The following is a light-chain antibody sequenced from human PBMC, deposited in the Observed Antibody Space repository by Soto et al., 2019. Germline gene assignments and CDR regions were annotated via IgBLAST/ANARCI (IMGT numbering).Light chain of an antibody. CDR2: AAS. CDR1: QSITSY. J-gene: IGKJ1*01. V-gene: IGKV1-39*01. CDR3: QQSYTTPWT. Sequence: DIQMTQSPSSLSASVGDRVTITCRASQSITSYLNWYQQKPGKAPQLLIYAASSLQSVVPSRFSGSGAGKDFTLTIRSLQTEDFATYFCQQSYTTPWTFGQGTKFEVK.